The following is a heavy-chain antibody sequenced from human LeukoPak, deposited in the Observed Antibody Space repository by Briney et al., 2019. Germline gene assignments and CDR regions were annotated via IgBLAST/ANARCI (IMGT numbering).Heavy chain of an antibody. CDR2: IYYSGRT. D-gene: IGHD3-22*01. V-gene: IGHV4-59*01. Sequence: SETLSLTCTVSGGSISSYYWSWIRQPPGKGLEWIGYIYYSGRTNYNPSLKSRVTISVDTSKNQFSLKLSSVTAADTAVYYCARGTNYDSSGYGYFDYWGQGTLVTVSS. CDR3: ARGTNYDSSGYGYFDY. J-gene: IGHJ4*02. CDR1: GGSISSYY.